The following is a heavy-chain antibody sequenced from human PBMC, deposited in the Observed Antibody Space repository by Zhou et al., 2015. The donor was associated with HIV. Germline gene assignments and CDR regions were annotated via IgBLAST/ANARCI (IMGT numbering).Heavy chain of an antibody. CDR1: GFTFSSYS. CDR2: ISSNGNYI. Sequence: EVQLVESGGGLVKPGGSLRLSCAASGFTFSSYSMNWVRQAPGKGLEWVSSISSNGNYIYYADSLKGRFTISRDNAKNSLSLQMSSLRAEDTAVYYCASGRGGGDNYQPAYFDYWGQGTLVTVSS. J-gene: IGHJ4*02. D-gene: IGHD2-21*02. CDR3: ASGRGGGDNYQPAYFDY. V-gene: IGHV3-21*01.